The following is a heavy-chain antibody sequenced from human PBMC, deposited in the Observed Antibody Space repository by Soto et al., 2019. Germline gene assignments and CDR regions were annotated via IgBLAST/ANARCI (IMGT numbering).Heavy chain of an antibody. CDR3: ARENVDLVSHWFDP. CDR1: GGSISSGGYY. J-gene: IGHJ5*02. D-gene: IGHD3-10*02. V-gene: IGHV4-31*03. Sequence: SETLSLTCTVSGGSISSGGYYWSWIRQHPGKGLEWIGYIYYSGSTYYNPSLKSRVTISVDTSKNQFSLKLSSVTAADTAVYYCARENVDLVSHWFDPWGQGTLVTVSS. CDR2: IYYSGST.